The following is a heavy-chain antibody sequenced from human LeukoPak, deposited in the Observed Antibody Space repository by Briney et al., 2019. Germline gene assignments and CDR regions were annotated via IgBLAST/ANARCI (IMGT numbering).Heavy chain of an antibody. CDR1: GFTLHNYA. CDR2: ISGGGGTT. J-gene: IGHJ4*02. D-gene: IGHD6-19*01. Sequence: GGSLRLSCAASGFTLHNYAMSWVRQAPGKGLEWVSGISGGGGTTYYADSVKGRFTISSDNSKNTLYLQMNSLRAEDTAVYYCAKAKEQWLVPSFDYWGQGTLVTVSS. V-gene: IGHV3-23*01. CDR3: AKAKEQWLVPSFDY.